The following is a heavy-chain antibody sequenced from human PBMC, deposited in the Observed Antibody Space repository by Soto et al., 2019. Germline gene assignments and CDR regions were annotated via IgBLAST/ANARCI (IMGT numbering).Heavy chain of an antibody. CDR3: ATSGYSGSYYNYYYGIDV. CDR1: GYTFTSYV. CDR2: ISPYNGNT. J-gene: IGHJ6*01. V-gene: IGHV1-18*04. Sequence: GASVKCSFKASGYTFTSYVISWLRQAPGQVLDWVVWISPYNGNTNYAQKLQGRVTMNTDTSTSTAYMELRSLRSDETEVYYCATSGYSGSYYNYYYGIDVWGQVNKVTVSS. D-gene: IGHD1-26*01.